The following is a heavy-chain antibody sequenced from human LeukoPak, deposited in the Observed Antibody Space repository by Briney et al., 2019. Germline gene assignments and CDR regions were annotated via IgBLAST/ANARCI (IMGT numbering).Heavy chain of an antibody. CDR2: IRYDGSNK. D-gene: IGHD5-18*01. CDR3: ARDSQDTAMVNFDY. CDR1: GFTFSSYG. V-gene: IGHV3-30*02. Sequence: PRGSLRLSCAASGFTFSSYGMHWVRQAPGKGLEWVAFIRYDGSNKYYADSVKGRFTISRDNSKNTLYLQMNSLRAEDTAVYYCARDSQDTAMVNFDYWGQGTLVTVSS. J-gene: IGHJ4*02.